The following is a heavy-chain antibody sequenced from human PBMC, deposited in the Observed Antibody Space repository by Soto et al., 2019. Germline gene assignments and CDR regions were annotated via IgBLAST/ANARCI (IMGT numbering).Heavy chain of an antibody. V-gene: IGHV3-21*01. CDR3: ARVQYYYDSSRVYYFDY. CDR1: GFTFSSYS. CDR2: ISSSSSYI. J-gene: IGHJ4*02. Sequence: EVQLVESGGGLVKPGGSLRLSCAASGFTFSSYSMNWVRQAPGKGLEWVSSISSSSSYIYYADSVKGRFTISRDNAKNSLYLQMNSLRAEDTAVYYCARVQYYYDSSRVYYFDYWGQGTLVTVSS. D-gene: IGHD3-22*01.